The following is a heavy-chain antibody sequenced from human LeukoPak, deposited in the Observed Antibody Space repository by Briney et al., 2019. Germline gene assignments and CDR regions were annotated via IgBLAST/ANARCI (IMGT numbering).Heavy chain of an antibody. Sequence: GGSLRLSCAASGFTFSSYSMNWVRQAPGKGLEWVLFISSSSAYISYADSVKGRFTISRDNAKNSLYLQMNNLRAEDTAVYYCAKKMDDAFDIWGQGTMVTVSS. D-gene: IGHD5-24*01. CDR2: ISSSSAYI. V-gene: IGHV3-21*01. J-gene: IGHJ3*02. CDR3: AKKMDDAFDI. CDR1: GFTFSSYS.